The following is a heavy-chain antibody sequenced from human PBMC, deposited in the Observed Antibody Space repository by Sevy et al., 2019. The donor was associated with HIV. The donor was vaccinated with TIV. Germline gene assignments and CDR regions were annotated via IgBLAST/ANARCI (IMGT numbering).Heavy chain of an antibody. CDR1: GGTFSSYA. D-gene: IGHD3-16*02. CDR2: IIPILGIA. Sequence: ASVKVSCKASGGTFSSYAISWVRQAPGQGLEWMGRIIPILGIANYSQKFQGRVTITADKSTSTAYMEQSSLRSEDTAVYYCARAGHSYDYVWGSYRQELPDYWGQGTLVTVSS. CDR3: ARAGHSYDYVWGSYRQELPDY. V-gene: IGHV1-69*04. J-gene: IGHJ4*02.